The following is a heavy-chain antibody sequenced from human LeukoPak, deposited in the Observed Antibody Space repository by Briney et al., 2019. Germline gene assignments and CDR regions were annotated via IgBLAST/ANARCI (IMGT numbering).Heavy chain of an antibody. D-gene: IGHD3-9*01. CDR1: GYSFSSGYY. CDR2: IYHSGST. CDR3: ARVNILTGYGEFDY. V-gene: IGHV4-38-2*01. Sequence: SETLSLTCAVSGYSFSSGYYWGWIRPPPGKVLEWIGSIYHSGSTYYNPSLKSRVTISVDTSKNQFSLKLSSVTAADTAVYYCARVNILTGYGEFDYWGQGTLVTVSS. J-gene: IGHJ4*02.